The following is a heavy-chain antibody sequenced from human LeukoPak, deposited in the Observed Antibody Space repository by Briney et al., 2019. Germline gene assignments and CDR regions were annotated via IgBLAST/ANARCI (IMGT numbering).Heavy chain of an antibody. J-gene: IGHJ4*02. Sequence: GGSLRLSCAASGFTFSNYAMSWVRQAPGKGLEWVSAIVGSGGSTYYADSVKGRFTISRDNSKNTLFLQMNGLRVEDTALYYCSKWGDYDVLTGYYDSDFWGQGTPVTVSS. CDR2: IVGSGGST. D-gene: IGHD3-9*01. V-gene: IGHV3-23*01. CDR1: GFTFSNYA. CDR3: SKWGDYDVLTGYYDSDF.